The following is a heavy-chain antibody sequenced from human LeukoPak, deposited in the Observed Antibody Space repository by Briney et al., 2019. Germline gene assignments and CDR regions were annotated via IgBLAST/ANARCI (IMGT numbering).Heavy chain of an antibody. CDR2: ISYDGSNK. CDR3: ARVLTMVRGVTWDAFDI. Sequence: GGSLRLSCAASGFTFSSYAMHWVRQAPGKGLEWVAVISYDGSNKYYADSVKGRFTISRDNSKNTLYLQMNSLRAEDTAVYYCARVLTMVRGVTWDAFDIWGQGTMVTVSS. CDR1: GFTFSSYA. V-gene: IGHV3-30-3*01. J-gene: IGHJ3*02. D-gene: IGHD3-10*01.